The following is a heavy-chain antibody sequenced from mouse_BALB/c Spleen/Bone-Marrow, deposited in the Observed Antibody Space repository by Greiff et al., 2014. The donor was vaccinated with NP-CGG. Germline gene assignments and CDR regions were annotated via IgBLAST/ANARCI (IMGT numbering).Heavy chain of an antibody. CDR2: IYPGDGDT. CDR3: ARGARLTGYYFDY. Sequence: QVQLKQSGAELVRPGSSVKISCKASGYAFSSYWMNWVKQRPGQGLEWIGQIYPGDGDTNYDGNFKDKTTLTTDKSSTTAYMQLSSLTSEDSAVYFCARGARLTGYYFDYWGQGTTLTVSS. J-gene: IGHJ2*01. V-gene: IGHV1-80*01. D-gene: IGHD4-1*01. CDR1: GYAFSSYW.